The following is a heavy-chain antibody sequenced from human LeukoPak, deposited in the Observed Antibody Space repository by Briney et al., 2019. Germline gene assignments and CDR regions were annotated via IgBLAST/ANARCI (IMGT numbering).Heavy chain of an antibody. CDR1: GGSISSGGYF. CDR2: IYYSVST. Sequence: SETLSLTCTVSGGSISSGGYFWSWIRQHPGKGLEWIGYIYYSVSTYYNPSLKSRVTISVDTSKNQFSLKLSSVTAADTAVYYCARGPGYCSSTSCPNYYYYGMDVWGQGTTVTVSS. CDR3: ARGPGYCSSTSCPNYYYYGMDV. J-gene: IGHJ6*02. V-gene: IGHV4-31*03. D-gene: IGHD2-2*01.